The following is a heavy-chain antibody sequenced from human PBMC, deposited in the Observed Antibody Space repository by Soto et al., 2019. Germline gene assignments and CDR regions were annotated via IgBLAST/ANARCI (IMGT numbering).Heavy chain of an antibody. D-gene: IGHD5-18*01. V-gene: IGHV2-5*01. CDR2: IFWNDDE. Sequence: SGPTLVNPTQTLTLTCTFSGFSLTTSGVGVGWIRQPQGKALEWLALIFWNDDERYSPSLKSRLTITKDTSKNQVVLTMTKMDPVDTDTYYCVHTGYSYDPFGYWGRGTLVTVSS. CDR1: GFSLTTSGVG. CDR3: VHTGYSYDPFGY. J-gene: IGHJ4*02.